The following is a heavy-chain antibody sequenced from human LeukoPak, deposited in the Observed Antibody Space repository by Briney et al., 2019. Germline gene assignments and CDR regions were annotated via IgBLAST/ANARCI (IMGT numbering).Heavy chain of an antibody. D-gene: IGHD1-26*01. CDR3: ARDSGSYLFDY. CDR1: GFTFSSYS. Sequence: GGSLRLSCAASGFTFSSYSMNWVRQAPGRGREWVSSISSSSSYIYYADSVKGRFPISRDNAKNSLYLQMNSLRAEDTAVYYCARDSGSYLFDYWGQGTLVTVSS. J-gene: IGHJ4*02. CDR2: ISSSSSYI. V-gene: IGHV3-21*01.